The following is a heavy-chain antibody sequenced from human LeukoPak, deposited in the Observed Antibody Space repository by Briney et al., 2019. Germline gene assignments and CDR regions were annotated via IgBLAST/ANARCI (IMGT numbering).Heavy chain of an antibody. CDR3: ATLPYYYDSSGYYSGDY. CDR1: GYTLTELS. V-gene: IGHV1-24*01. Sequence: ASVTDSCKVSGYTLTELSMHWVRQAPGKGREWMGGFGPEDGDTNYAQKVQGRVTMTEDTSTDTAYMELSSLRSEDTAVYYCATLPYYYDSSGYYSGDYGGQGTLVTVSS. D-gene: IGHD3-22*01. CDR2: FGPEDGDT. J-gene: IGHJ4*02.